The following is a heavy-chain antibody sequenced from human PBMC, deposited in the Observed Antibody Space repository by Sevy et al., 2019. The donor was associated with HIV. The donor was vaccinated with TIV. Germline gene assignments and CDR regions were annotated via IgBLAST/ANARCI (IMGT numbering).Heavy chain of an antibody. D-gene: IGHD3-22*01. Sequence: ASVKVSCKASGYTFTTYPIGWVRQAPGQGLEWMGWISTYSGETRDAQKFQGRATMTTDTSTSTAYLELRSLRSDDTAVYYCGRDSVGSGHYYADYFDYWGQGTLVTVSS. CDR2: ISTYSGET. CDR1: GYTFTTYP. J-gene: IGHJ4*02. CDR3: GRDSVGSGHYYADYFDY. V-gene: IGHV1-18*01.